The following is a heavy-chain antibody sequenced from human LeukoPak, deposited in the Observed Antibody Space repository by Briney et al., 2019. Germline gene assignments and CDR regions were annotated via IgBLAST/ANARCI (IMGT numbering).Heavy chain of an antibody. Sequence: ASVKVSCKASGYTFTGYYIHWVRQAPGQGLEWMGWINPKSGGTNFAQKFQGRVTMTRDTSISTAYMELSSLRFDDTAVYYCATVRGGADAFDIWGQGTMVTVSS. CDR1: GYTFTGYY. CDR2: INPKSGGT. D-gene: IGHD3-16*01. J-gene: IGHJ3*02. CDR3: ATVRGGADAFDI. V-gene: IGHV1-2*02.